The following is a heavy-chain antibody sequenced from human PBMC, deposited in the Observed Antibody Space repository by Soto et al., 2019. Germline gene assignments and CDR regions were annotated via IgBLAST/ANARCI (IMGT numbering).Heavy chain of an antibody. J-gene: IGHJ4*02. CDR1: GGSVSSGDYY. CDR2: IYYSGST. D-gene: IGHD5-18*01. Sequence: SETLSLTCTVSGGSVSSGDYYWSWIRQPPGKGLEWIGYIYYSGSTYYNPSLKSRVTISVDTSKNQFSLKLSSVTAADTAVYYCARVDTAMRSFDYWGQGTLVTVSS. CDR3: ARVDTAMRSFDY. V-gene: IGHV4-30-4*01.